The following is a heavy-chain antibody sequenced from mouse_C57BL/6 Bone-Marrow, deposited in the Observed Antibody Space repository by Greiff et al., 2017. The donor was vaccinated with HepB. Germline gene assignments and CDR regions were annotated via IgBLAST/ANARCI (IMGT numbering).Heavy chain of an antibody. CDR1: GYTFTSYW. CDR2: IDPSDSYT. V-gene: IGHV1-69*01. Sequence: VQLQQPGAELVMPGASVKLSCKASGYTFTSYWMHWVKQRPGQGLEWIGEIDPSDSYTNYNQKFQGKSTLTVDKSSSTAYMQRSSLKSEDSAVYYCARDDGYYGYAMDYWGQGTSVTVSS. D-gene: IGHD2-3*01. CDR3: ARDDGYYGYAMDY. J-gene: IGHJ4*01.